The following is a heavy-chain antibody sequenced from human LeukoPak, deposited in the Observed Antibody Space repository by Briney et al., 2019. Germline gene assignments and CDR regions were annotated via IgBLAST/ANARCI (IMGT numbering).Heavy chain of an antibody. CDR3: ARGRGYSYGPVEYYYYGMDV. D-gene: IGHD5-18*01. CDR2: ISSSSSTI. J-gene: IGHJ6*02. V-gene: IGHV3-48*04. Sequence: PGGSLRLSCAASGFTFSSYSMNWVRQAPGKGLEWVSYISSSSSTIYYADSVKGRFTISRDNAKNSLYLQMNSLRAEDTAVYYCARGRGYSYGPVEYYYYGMDVWGQGTTVTVSS. CDR1: GFTFSSYS.